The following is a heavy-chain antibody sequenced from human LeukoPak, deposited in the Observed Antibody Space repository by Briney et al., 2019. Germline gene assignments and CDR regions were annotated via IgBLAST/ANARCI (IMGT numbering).Heavy chain of an antibody. CDR1: GFTFSSYS. J-gene: IGHJ4*02. V-gene: IGHV3-21*01. CDR3: AREPTVTTFGY. Sequence: GGSLRLSCAASGFTFSSYSMNWVRQAPGKGLEWVSSISSSSSYTYYADSVKGRFTISRDNAKNSLYLQMNSLGAEDTAVYYCAREPTVTTFGYWGQGTLVTVSS. CDR2: ISSSSSYT. D-gene: IGHD3-16*01.